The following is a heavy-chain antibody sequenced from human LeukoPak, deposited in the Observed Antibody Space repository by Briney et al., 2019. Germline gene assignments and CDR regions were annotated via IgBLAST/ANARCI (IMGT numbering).Heavy chain of an antibody. CDR1: GFSFSDYY. V-gene: IGHV3-11*01. CDR3: ARAGRGFSYGNMDS. J-gene: IGHJ4*02. CDR2: ISSSGSTF. D-gene: IGHD5-18*01. Sequence: GGSLRLSCAASGFSFSDYYMSWIRQAPGKGLEWVSYISSSGSTFYYADSVKGRFTISRDNAKNSLYLQMNSLRVEDTAVYYCARAGRGFSYGNMDSWGQGTLVTVSS.